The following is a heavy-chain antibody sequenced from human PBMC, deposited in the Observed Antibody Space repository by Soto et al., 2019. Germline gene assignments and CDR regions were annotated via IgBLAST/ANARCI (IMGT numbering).Heavy chain of an antibody. CDR3: AREDFYNGMDV. CDR1: GGSVTSGSYY. CDR2: IYNSGST. J-gene: IGHJ6*02. Sequence: PSETLSLTCTVSGGSVTSGSYYWSWIRQPPGKGLEWIGYIYNSGSTNYNPSLKSRVTTSVDTSKNQFPLKVSSVTAADTAMYYCAREDFYNGMDVWGQGTTVTVSS. V-gene: IGHV4-61*01.